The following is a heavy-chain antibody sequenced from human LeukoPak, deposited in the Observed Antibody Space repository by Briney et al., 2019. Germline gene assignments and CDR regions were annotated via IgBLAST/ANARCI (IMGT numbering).Heavy chain of an antibody. CDR3: ARDGPPGYYTYSYYYYYMDV. CDR2: IYYSGST. V-gene: IGHV4-59*01. CDR1: GGSISSYY. D-gene: IGHD3/OR15-3a*01. J-gene: IGHJ6*03. Sequence: SETLSLTCTVSGGSISSYYWSWIRQPPGKGLEWIGYIYYSGSTNYNPSLKSRVTISVDTSKNQFSLKLSSVTAADTAVYYCARDGPPGYYTYSYYYYYMDVWGKGTTVTISS.